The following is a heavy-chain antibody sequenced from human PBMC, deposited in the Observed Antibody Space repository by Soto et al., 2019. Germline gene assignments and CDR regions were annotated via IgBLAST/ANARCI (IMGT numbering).Heavy chain of an antibody. J-gene: IGHJ6*03. CDR3: AKMLRDYDILTGYYTAEPPYYYYMDV. CDR2: ISGSGGST. Sequence: EVQLLESGGGLVQPGGSLRLSCAASGFTFSSYAMSWVRQAPGKGLEWVSAISGSGGSTYYADSVKGRFTISRDNSKNTLYLQMNSLRAEDTAVYYCAKMLRDYDILTGYYTAEPPYYYYMDVWGKGTTVTVSS. V-gene: IGHV3-23*01. CDR1: GFTFSSYA. D-gene: IGHD3-9*01.